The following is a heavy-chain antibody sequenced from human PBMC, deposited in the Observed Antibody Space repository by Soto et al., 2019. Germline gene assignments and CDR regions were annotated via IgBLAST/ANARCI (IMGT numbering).Heavy chain of an antibody. D-gene: IGHD4-17*01. CDR2: IWDDGSNK. CDR3: ARAPQRRAYGRQFIDP. V-gene: IGHV3-33*01. Sequence: PGGSLRPSCAASGSSFSNFGMHWVRQPPGKGREWVAVIWDDGSNKYYEDSVKGRFTIARDNSRNILYLELNSLRVEDTAVYYCARAPQRRAYGRQFIDPSGQGTLVTVSS. CDR1: GSSFSNFG. J-gene: IGHJ5*02.